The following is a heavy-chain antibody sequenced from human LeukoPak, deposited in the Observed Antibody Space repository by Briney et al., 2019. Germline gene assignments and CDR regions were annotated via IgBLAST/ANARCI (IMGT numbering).Heavy chain of an antibody. CDR2: IYTSGST. Sequence: SQTLSLTCTVSGGSISSGSYYWSWIRQPAGKGLEWIGRIYTSGSTNYNPSLKSRVTISVDTSKNQFSLKLSAVTAADTAVYYCARRAGRMVRGVIISSRNNWFDRWGQGTLVTVSS. J-gene: IGHJ5*02. V-gene: IGHV4-61*02. D-gene: IGHD3-10*01. CDR1: GGSISSGSYY. CDR3: ARRAGRMVRGVIISSRNNWFDR.